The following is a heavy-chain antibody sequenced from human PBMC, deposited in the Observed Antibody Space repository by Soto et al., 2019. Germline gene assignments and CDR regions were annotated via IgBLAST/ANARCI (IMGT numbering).Heavy chain of an antibody. CDR2: ISSSSSYI. J-gene: IGHJ5*02. V-gene: IGHV3-21*01. CDR3: ARDNWFDP. Sequence: LRLSCAASGFSFSSYGMTWVRQAPGRGLEWVSSISSSSSYIYYADSVKGRFTISRDNAKNSLYLQMNSLRAEDTAVYYCARDNWFDPWGQGTLVTVSS. CDR1: GFSFSSYG.